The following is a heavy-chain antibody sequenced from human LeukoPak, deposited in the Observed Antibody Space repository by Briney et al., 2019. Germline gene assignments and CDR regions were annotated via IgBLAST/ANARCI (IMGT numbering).Heavy chain of an antibody. V-gene: IGHV3-23*01. CDR2: ISGSGGST. D-gene: IGHD3-10*01. Sequence: GGSLRLSCAASGFTFSSYGMSWVRQAPGKGLEWVSAISGSGGSTYYADSVKGRFTISRDNSKNTLYLQMNSLRAEDSAVYYCAKTPPWFGEYYFDYWGQGTLVTVSS. CDR3: AKTPPWFGEYYFDY. CDR1: GFTFSSYG. J-gene: IGHJ4*02.